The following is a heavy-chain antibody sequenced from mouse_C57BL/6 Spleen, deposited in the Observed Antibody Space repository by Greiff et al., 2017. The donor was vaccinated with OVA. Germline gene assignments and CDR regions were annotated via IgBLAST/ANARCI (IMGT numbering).Heavy chain of an antibody. Sequence: VQLQESGPGMVKPSQSLSLTCTVTGYSVTSGYDWHWIRHFPGNKLEWMGYISYSGSTNYNPSLKSRISITHDTSKNHFFLKLNSVTTEDTATYYGARGPIYYGGGYFDYWGQGTTLTVSS. CDR3: ARGPIYYGGGYFDY. CDR1: GYSVTSGYD. J-gene: IGHJ2*01. V-gene: IGHV3-1*01. D-gene: IGHD2-1*01. CDR2: ISYSGST.